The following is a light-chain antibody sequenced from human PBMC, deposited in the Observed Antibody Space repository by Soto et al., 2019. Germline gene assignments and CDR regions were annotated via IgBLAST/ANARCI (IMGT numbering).Light chain of an antibody. CDR1: QSVAGNF. Sequence: EIVLTQSPAALSLSPGERATLSCGASQSVAGNFLAWYQHKPGLAPRLLIYDASNTAPGIPDRFSGSGSGTDFTLTISRLEPEDFAVYYCQEYGTSRTFGQGTKVEIK. CDR3: QEYGTSRT. V-gene: IGKV3D-20*01. CDR2: DAS. J-gene: IGKJ1*01.